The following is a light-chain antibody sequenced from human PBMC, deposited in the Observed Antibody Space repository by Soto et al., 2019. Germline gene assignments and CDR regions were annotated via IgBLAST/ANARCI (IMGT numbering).Light chain of an antibody. J-gene: IGLJ2*01. Sequence: QAVVTQPPSASGTPGQRVTISCSGSSSNIESNYVYWYQQLPGMAPKVLIYRNNQRPSGVPDRFSGSKSGTSASLAISGLRSEDEADYYCAVWDDSLRGPVFGGGTKLTVL. V-gene: IGLV1-47*01. CDR3: AVWDDSLRGPV. CDR1: SSNIESNY. CDR2: RNN.